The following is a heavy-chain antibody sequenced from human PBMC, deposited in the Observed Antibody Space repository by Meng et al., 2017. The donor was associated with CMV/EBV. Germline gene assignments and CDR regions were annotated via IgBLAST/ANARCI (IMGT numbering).Heavy chain of an antibody. CDR3: ARSTGWSRFDS. V-gene: IGHV1-2*02. CDR1: GYEMADYY. J-gene: IGHJ4*01. Sequence: QVHLAQSGAEVKEPGASVKVSCEASGYEMADYYIHWMRQAPGQWLEWMGWINPNDATNYAHSLQGRVTMTRDMSMNTVYMELSRLTSDDTAVYYCARSTGWSRFDSWGLGTLVTVSS. CDR2: INPNDAT. D-gene: IGHD6-19*01.